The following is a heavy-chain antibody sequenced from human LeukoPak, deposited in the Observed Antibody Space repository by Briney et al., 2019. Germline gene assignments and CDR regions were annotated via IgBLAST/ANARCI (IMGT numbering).Heavy chain of an antibody. CDR2: IYYSGST. CDR3: ARAIRNQLLSDH. CDR1: GGSISSYY. Sequence: PSETLSLTCTVSGGSISSYYWSWIRQPPGKGLEWIGYIYYSGSTNYNPSLKSRVTISVDTSKNQFSLKLSSVTAADTAVYYCARAIRNQLLSDHWGPGTLVTVSS. V-gene: IGHV4-59*01. D-gene: IGHD2-2*01. J-gene: IGHJ4*02.